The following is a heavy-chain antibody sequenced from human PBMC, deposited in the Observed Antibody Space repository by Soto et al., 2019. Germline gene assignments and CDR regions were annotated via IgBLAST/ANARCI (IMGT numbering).Heavy chain of an antibody. D-gene: IGHD6-19*01. CDR2: ISWNSGSI. V-gene: IGHV3-9*01. Sequence: LRLSCAASGFTFDDYAMHWVRQAPGRGLEWVSGISWNSGSIGYADSVKGRFTISRDNAKNSLYLQMNSLRAEDTALYYCAKANGARFSSGVDYWGQRTLVTVSS. CDR1: GFTFDDYA. J-gene: IGHJ4*02. CDR3: AKANGARFSSGVDY.